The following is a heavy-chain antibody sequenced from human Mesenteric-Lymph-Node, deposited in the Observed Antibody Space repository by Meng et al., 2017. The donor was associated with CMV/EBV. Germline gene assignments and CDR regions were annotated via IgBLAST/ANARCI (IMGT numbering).Heavy chain of an antibody. Sequence: ASVKVSCKASGYTFTSYGISWVRQAPGQGLEWMGWISAYNGNTNYAQKLQGRVTMTTDTSTSTAYMELRSLRSDDTAVYYCARSADTMVRGVSLFDYWGQGTLVTVSS. V-gene: IGHV1-18*01. J-gene: IGHJ4*02. D-gene: IGHD3-10*01. CDR1: GYTFTSYG. CDR3: ARSADTMVRGVSLFDY. CDR2: ISAYNGNT.